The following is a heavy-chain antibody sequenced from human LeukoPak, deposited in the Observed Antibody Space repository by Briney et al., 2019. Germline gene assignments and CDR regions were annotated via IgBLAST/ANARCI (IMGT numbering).Heavy chain of an antibody. Sequence: ASVKVSCKASGYTFTSYGISWVRQAPGQGFEWMGWISAYNGNTNYAQKLQGRVTMTTDTSTSTAYMGLRSLRSDDTAVYYCARVEFGELLDYWGQGTLVTVSS. V-gene: IGHV1-18*01. CDR2: ISAYNGNT. CDR3: ARVEFGELLDY. J-gene: IGHJ4*02. D-gene: IGHD3-10*01. CDR1: GYTFTSYG.